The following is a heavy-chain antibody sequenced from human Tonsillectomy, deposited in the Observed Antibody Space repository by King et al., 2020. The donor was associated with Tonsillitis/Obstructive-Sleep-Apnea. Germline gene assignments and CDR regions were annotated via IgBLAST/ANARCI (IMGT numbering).Heavy chain of an antibody. Sequence: VQLVESGGGVVQPGRALRLSCAASGFTFSSYGMHWVRQAPGKGREWVAVIWDGGSNKYYADSVKGRFTISRDNSKNTLYLQMNSLRAEDTAVYYCARDSSPRYYDFWSGYGDYWGQGTLVTVSS. J-gene: IGHJ4*02. D-gene: IGHD3-3*01. CDR2: IWDGGSNK. CDR1: GFTFSSYG. V-gene: IGHV3-33*01. CDR3: ARDSSPRYYDFWSGYGDY.